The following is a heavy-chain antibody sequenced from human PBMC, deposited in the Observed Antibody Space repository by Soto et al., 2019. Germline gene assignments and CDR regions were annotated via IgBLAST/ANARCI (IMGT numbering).Heavy chain of an antibody. CDR2: IRSDGGDT. J-gene: IGHJ4*02. D-gene: IGHD3-10*01. Sequence: EVQLVESGGGLVQPGGSLRLSCAASGFGFSSYWLHWVRQVPGKGLVWVSRIRSDGGDTNYADSMKGRFTISRDNAKNTLYLQMNSLRAEDTAVYYCARDLVAGSGSLGHWGQGTLVTVSS. CDR3: ARDLVAGSGSLGH. V-gene: IGHV3-74*01. CDR1: GFGFSSYW.